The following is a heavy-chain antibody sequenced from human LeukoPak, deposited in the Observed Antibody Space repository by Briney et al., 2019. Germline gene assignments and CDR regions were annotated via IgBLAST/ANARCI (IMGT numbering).Heavy chain of an antibody. CDR1: GGSISNYY. CDR3: ARDPTMIVPGAFDI. D-gene: IGHD3-22*01. V-gene: IGHV4-59*12. CDR2: IYSGNT. J-gene: IGHJ3*02. Sequence: SETLSLTCTVSGGSISNYYWSWIRQPPGKGLEWIGYIYSGNTDYNPSLKSRVTISVDTSKNQFSLKLSSVTAADTAVYYCARDPTMIVPGAFDIWGQGTMVTVSS.